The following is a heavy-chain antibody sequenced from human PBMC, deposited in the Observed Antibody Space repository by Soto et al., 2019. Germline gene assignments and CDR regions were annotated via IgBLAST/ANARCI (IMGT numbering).Heavy chain of an antibody. D-gene: IGHD2-15*01. CDR3: ARGTPGFYYYGLDV. J-gene: IGHJ6*01. V-gene: IGHV1-69*12. CDR1: GGTFSNSV. Sequence: QVQLVQSGADVKKPGSSVRVSCKASGGTFSNSVINWVRQAPGQGLEWMGEVTPMFGTANYAQRFQGRVTITADESTTTSYMGLSSLRSEDTAVYYCARGTPGFYYYGLDVWGQGTTVTVSS. CDR2: VTPMFGTA.